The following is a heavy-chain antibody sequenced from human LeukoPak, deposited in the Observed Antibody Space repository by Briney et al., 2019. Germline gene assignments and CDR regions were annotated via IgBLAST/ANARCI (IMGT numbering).Heavy chain of an antibody. CDR2: IYYSGST. CDR1: GGSISSYY. Sequence: SETLSLTCTVSGGSISSYYWSWIRQPPGKGLEWIGYIYYSGSTNYNPSLKSRVTISVDTSKNQFSLKLSSVTAADTAVYYCARGDYSGPFDYWGQGTLVTVSS. CDR3: ARGDYSGPFDY. V-gene: IGHV4-59*01. D-gene: IGHD1-26*01. J-gene: IGHJ4*02.